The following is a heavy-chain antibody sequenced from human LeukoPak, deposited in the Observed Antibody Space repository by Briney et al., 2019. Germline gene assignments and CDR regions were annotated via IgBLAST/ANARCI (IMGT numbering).Heavy chain of an antibody. J-gene: IGHJ4*02. CDR3: AKEGRCSGGSGGSSYPRVSEGDY. CDR2: ISSSGDST. V-gene: IGHV3-23*01. CDR1: GFTFSSYA. Sequence: GGSLRLSCAASGFTFSSYAMHWVRQAPGKGLEWVSSISSSGDSTYYADSVKGRFTISRDNSKNTLYLQMNSLRAEDTAFFYCAKEGRCSGGSGGSSYPRVSEGDYWGQGTLVTVSS. D-gene: IGHD2-15*01.